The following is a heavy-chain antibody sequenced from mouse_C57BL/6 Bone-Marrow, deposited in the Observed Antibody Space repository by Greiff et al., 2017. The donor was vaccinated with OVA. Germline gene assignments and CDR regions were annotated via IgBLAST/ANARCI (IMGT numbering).Heavy chain of an antibody. Sequence: VQLQQSGPELVKPGASVKIPCKASGYTFTDYNMDWVKQSHGKSLEWIGDINPNNGGTIYNQKFKGKATLTVDKSSSTAYMELRSLTSEDTAVYYCARGDYYGSSYDFDYWGQGTTLTVSS. J-gene: IGHJ2*01. D-gene: IGHD1-1*01. CDR3: ARGDYYGSSYDFDY. CDR1: GYTFTDYN. CDR2: INPNNGGT. V-gene: IGHV1-18*01.